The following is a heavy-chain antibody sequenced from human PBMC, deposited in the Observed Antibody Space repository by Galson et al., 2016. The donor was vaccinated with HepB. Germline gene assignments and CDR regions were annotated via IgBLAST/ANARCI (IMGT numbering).Heavy chain of an antibody. D-gene: IGHD2-2*01. Sequence: SLRLSCAASGFTFNSHAMHWVRQAPGKGLEWVAIISYDGGNKYYAASVRGRFAVSRYNSKNTLYLQIRSLRAEDTAVYYCAKSYATFVHDGFDTWGQGTMVTVSS. CDR3: AKSYATFVHDGFDT. V-gene: IGHV3-30*09. J-gene: IGHJ3*02. CDR2: ISYDGGNK. CDR1: GFTFNSHA.